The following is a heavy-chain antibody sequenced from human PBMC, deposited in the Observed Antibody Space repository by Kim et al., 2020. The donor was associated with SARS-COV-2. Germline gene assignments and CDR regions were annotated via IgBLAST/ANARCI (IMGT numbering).Heavy chain of an antibody. D-gene: IGHD3-22*01. J-gene: IGHJ4*02. Sequence: ASVKVSCKASGYTFTSYAMHWVRQAPGQRLEWMGWINAGNGNTKYSQKFQGRVTITRDTSARTAYMELSSLRSEDTAVYYCARCIGYYDSSGYYYVDYYFHYWGQGTLVTVSS. CDR1: GYTFTSYA. V-gene: IGHV1-3*01. CDR3: ARCIGYYDSSGYYYVDYYFHY. CDR2: INAGNGNT.